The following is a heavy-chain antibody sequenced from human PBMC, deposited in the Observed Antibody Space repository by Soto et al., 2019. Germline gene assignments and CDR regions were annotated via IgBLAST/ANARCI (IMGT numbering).Heavy chain of an antibody. V-gene: IGHV1-69*06. CDR1: GGTFSSYA. D-gene: IGHD4-17*01. Sequence: QVQLVQSGAEVKKPGSSVKVSCKASGGTFSSYAISWVRQAPGQGLEWMGGIIPIFGTANYAQKFQGRVKITADKFTSTGHMELRSLRSEDTAVYYCASHDSPNDSTVTPLDYWGQGTLVTVSS. CDR3: ASHDSPNDSTVTPLDY. CDR2: IIPIFGTA. J-gene: IGHJ4*02.